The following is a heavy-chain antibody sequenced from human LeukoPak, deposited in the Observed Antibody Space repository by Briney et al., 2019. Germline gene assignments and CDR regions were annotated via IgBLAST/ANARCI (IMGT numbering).Heavy chain of an antibody. CDR2: INHSGST. V-gene: IGHV4-34*01. CDR3: ARASLGLVALDY. Sequence: SETLSLTCAVYGGSFSGYYWSWIRQPPGKGLEWIGEINHSGSTNYNPSLKSRVTISVDTSKNQFSLKLSSVTAADTAVYYCARASLGLVALDYWGQGTLVTVS. J-gene: IGHJ4*02. CDR1: GGSFSGYY. D-gene: IGHD1-26*01.